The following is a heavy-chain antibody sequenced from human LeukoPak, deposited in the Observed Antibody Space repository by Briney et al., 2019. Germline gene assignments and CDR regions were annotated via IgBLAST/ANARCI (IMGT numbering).Heavy chain of an antibody. J-gene: IGHJ4*02. V-gene: IGHV4-59*01. Sequence: SETLSLTCTVSGGSISSYYWSWIRQPPGKGLEWIGYIYYSGSTNYNPSLKSRVTISVDTSKNQFSLKLGSVTAADTAVYYCARGGGKWELLFDYWGQGTLVTVSS. CDR2: IYYSGST. CDR1: GGSISSYY. D-gene: IGHD1-26*01. CDR3: ARGGGKWELLFDY.